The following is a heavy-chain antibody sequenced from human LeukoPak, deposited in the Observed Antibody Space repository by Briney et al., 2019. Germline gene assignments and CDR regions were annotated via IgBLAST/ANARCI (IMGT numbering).Heavy chain of an antibody. J-gene: IGHJ1*01. CDR1: GGSFSGYY. Sequence: SETLSLTCAVYGGSFSGYYWSWIRQPPGKGLEWIGEINHSGSTNYNPSLKSRVTISVDTSKNQFSLKLSSVTAADTAVYYCARGLSGSYYRRYFQHWGQGTLVTLSS. V-gene: IGHV4-34*01. CDR2: INHSGST. CDR3: ARGLSGSYYRRYFQH. D-gene: IGHD1-26*01.